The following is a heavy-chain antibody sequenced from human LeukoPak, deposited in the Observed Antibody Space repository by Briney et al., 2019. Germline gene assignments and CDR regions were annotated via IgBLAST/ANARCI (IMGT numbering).Heavy chain of an antibody. CDR2: IYYSGST. D-gene: IGHD3-10*01. Sequence: SETLSLTCTVSGASISSRTYYWAWIRQPPGKGLEWIGSIYYSGSTYYTPSLKSRVTISIDTSKNQFSLKLSSVTAADTAVYYCATRGADWYFDLWGRGTLVSVSS. CDR3: ATRGADWYFDL. CDR1: GASISSRTYY. V-gene: IGHV4-39*07. J-gene: IGHJ2*01.